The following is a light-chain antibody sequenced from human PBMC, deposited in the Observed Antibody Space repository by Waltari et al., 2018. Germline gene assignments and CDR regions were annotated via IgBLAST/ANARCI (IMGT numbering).Light chain of an antibody. J-gene: IGKJ1*01. CDR2: GAS. CDR3: QHYVRLPVT. CDR1: QSVSRS. Sequence: EIVLTQSPGTLSLSPGERATLSCRASQSVSRSLAWYQQKAGQAPRLLIHGASRRATGVPDRVSGSGSGTDFSLTISRLEPEDFAVYYCQHYVRLPVTFGQGTKVEIK. V-gene: IGKV3-20*01.